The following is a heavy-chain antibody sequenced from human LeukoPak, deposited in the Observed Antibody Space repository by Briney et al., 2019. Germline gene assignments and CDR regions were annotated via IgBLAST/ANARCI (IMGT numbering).Heavy chain of an antibody. Sequence: PGGSLRLSCATSGFTFSDCDMHWVRQAPGKGLEWVSYISSGGTTIYYADSVRGRFTISRDNAKNSLYLQMNSLRAEDTAVYYCAREFGSSWYQAFNIWGQGTMVTVSS. J-gene: IGHJ3*02. CDR3: AREFGSSWYQAFNI. CDR1: GFTFSDCD. D-gene: IGHD6-13*01. V-gene: IGHV3-48*03. CDR2: ISSGGTTI.